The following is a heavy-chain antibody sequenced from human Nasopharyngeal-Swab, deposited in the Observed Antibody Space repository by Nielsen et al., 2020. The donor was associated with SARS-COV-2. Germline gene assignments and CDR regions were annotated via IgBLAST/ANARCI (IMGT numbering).Heavy chain of an antibody. D-gene: IGHD2-2*01. V-gene: IGHV3-23*01. J-gene: IGHJ4*02. CDR3: ARISTGAYFDY. CDR2: ISGSDGSA. Sequence: GESLKISCAASGFTFSSYAMSWVRQAPGKGLEWVSTISGSDGSAYYADSVKGRFTISRYNSRHTLCLQMNSLRAEATAVYYCARISTGAYFDYWGQGTLVTVSS. CDR1: GFTFSSYA.